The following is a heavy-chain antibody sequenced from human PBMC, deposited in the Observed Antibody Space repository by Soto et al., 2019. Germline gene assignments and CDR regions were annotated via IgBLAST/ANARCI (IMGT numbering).Heavy chain of an antibody. J-gene: IGHJ4*02. Sequence: SVKVSCKASGGTFSSYAISWVRQAPGQGLEWMGGIIPIFGTANYAQKFQGRVTITADESTSTAYMELSSPRSEDTAVYYCAVGPDYYDSSGNLNWGQGTLVTVSS. CDR3: AVGPDYYDSSGNLN. CDR2: IIPIFGTA. V-gene: IGHV1-69*13. D-gene: IGHD3-22*01. CDR1: GGTFSSYA.